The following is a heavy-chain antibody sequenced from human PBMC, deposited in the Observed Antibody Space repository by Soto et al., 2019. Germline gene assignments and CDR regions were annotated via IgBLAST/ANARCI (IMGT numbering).Heavy chain of an antibody. V-gene: IGHV1-69*13. Sequence: SVKVSCKASGGTFSSYAISWVRQAPGQGLEWMGGIIPIFGTANYAQKFQGRVTITADESTSTAYMELSSLRSEDTAVYYCAIAMIVVVNQYYYYGMDVWGQGTTVTVSS. J-gene: IGHJ6*02. CDR1: GGTFSSYA. D-gene: IGHD3-22*01. CDR2: IIPIFGTA. CDR3: AIAMIVVVNQYYYYGMDV.